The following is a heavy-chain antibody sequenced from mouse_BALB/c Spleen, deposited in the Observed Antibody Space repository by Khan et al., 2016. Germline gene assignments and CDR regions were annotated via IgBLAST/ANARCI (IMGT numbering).Heavy chain of an antibody. CDR3: ARRVGFDN. J-gene: IGHJ2*01. CDR1: GYTFTDYT. CDR2: VNPNIGGT. V-gene: IGHV1-22*01. Sequence: VQLKQSGPELVKPGASVKISCKTFGYTFTDYTIHWVKQSLGKSLEWIGNVNPNIGGTNYNQKFKGKATLTVDRSSNTAYMELRSLTFEDSAVYFCARRVGFDNWGQGTTLTVSS.